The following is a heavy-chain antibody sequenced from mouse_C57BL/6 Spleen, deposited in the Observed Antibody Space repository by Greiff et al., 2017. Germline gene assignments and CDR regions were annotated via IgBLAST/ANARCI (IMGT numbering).Heavy chain of an antibody. D-gene: IGHD2-2*01. J-gene: IGHJ3*01. CDR1: GFTFSDYG. V-gene: IGHV5-17*01. Sequence: EVKLVESGGGLVKPGGSLKLSCAASGFTFSDYGMHWVRQAPEKGLEWVAYISSGSSTIYYADTVKGRFTISRDNAKNTLFLQMTSLRSEDTAMYYCARGFIYCGYDVGFAYWGQGTLVTVSA. CDR2: ISSGSSTI. CDR3: ARGFIYCGYDVGFAY.